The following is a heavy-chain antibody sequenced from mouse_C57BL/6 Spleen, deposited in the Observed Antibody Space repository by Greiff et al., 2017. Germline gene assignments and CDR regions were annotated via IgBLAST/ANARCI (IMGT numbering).Heavy chain of an antibody. CDR2: IYPGSGST. CDR1: GYTFTSYW. Sequence: QVQLQQPGAELVKPGASVKMSCKASGYTFTSYWITWVKQRPGQGLEWIGDIYPGSGSTNYNEKFKSKATLTVDTSSSTAYMQLSSLTSEDSAVYYCARSVPHYYGSSYWGQGTTLTVSS. V-gene: IGHV1-55*01. D-gene: IGHD1-1*01. CDR3: ARSVPHYYGSSY. J-gene: IGHJ2*01.